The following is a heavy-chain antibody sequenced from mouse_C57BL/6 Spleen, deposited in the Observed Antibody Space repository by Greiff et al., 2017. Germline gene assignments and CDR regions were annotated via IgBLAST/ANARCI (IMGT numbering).Heavy chain of an antibody. Sequence: QVQLQQSGPELVKPGASVKISCKASGYAFSSSWMNWVKQRPGKGLEWIGRIYPGDGDTNYNGKFKGKATLTADKSSSTAYMQLSSLTSEDSAVYFGARGGNYVGYAMDYWGQGTSVTVSS. CDR3: ARGGNYVGYAMDY. V-gene: IGHV1-82*01. J-gene: IGHJ4*01. CDR2: IYPGDGDT. D-gene: IGHD2-1*01. CDR1: GYAFSSSW.